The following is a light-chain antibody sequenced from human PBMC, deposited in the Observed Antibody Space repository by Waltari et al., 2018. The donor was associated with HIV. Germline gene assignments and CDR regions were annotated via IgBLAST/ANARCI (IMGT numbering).Light chain of an antibody. V-gene: IGLV1-40*02. CDR3: QSFDSSLNAYV. CDR1: SSNIGAPFD. Sequence: QSVLTQPPSVSGAPGQRVIISCTGSSSNIGAPFDVHCYQLLPGTAPKLPIYATSNRPSGVPDRFSGSKSGTSASLAITGLQAEDEAEYYCQSFDSSLNAYVFGPGTTVVVL. J-gene: IGLJ1*01. CDR2: ATS.